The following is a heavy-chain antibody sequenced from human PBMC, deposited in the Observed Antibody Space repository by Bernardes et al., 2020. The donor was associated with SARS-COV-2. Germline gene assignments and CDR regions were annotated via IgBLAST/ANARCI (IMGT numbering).Heavy chain of an antibody. D-gene: IGHD3-10*01. CDR1: GGSITRSDYY. CDR2: IYFGGTT. J-gene: IGHJ6*02. Sequence: TLSLTCTVSGGSITRSDYYWSWIRQSPGKGLEWIGCIYFGGTTYYSPSLKSRVSISVDTSKNQLSLKLNSVTAADTAVYYCARDGPYYYGSGYYYYGMDVWGQGTTVTVSS. V-gene: IGHV4-30-4*01. CDR3: ARDGPYYYGSGYYYYGMDV.